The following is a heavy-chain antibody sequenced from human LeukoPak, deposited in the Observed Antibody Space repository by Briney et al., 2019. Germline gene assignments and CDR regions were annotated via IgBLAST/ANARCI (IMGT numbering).Heavy chain of an antibody. D-gene: IGHD6-19*01. Sequence: PGGSLRLSRAASGFTVSSNYMSWVRQAPGKGLEWVSVIYSGGSTYYADSVKGRFTISRDNSKNTLYLQMNSLRAEDTAVYYRAKPGIAVASGNYWGQGTLVTVSS. CDR1: GFTVSSNY. V-gene: IGHV3-66*04. J-gene: IGHJ4*02. CDR2: IYSGGST. CDR3: AKPGIAVASGNY.